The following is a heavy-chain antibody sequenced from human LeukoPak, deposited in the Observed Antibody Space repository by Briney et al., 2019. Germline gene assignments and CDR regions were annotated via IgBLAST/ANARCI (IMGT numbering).Heavy chain of an antibody. CDR3: ARGVVPAAPDY. D-gene: IGHD2-2*01. CDR2: IYSGGST. V-gene: IGHV3-66*02. Sequence: GGSLRLSCAASGFTVSSNYMSWVRQAPGKGLEWVSVIYSGGSTYYADSVKGRFTISRDNSKNTLYLQMNSLRAEDTAVYYCARGVVPAAPDYWGQGTLVTVSS. J-gene: IGHJ4*02. CDR1: GFTVSSNY.